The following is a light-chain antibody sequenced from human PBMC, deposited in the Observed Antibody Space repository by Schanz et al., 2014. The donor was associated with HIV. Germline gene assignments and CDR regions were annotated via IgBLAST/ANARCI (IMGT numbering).Light chain of an antibody. J-gene: IGLJ2*01. CDR3: SSHSSTTPYVI. CDR1: TSDVGGYNL. V-gene: IGLV2-14*03. CDR2: DVT. Sequence: QSALTQPASVSGSPGQSITISCTGTTSDVGGYNLLSWHQQHPGKAPKLMIYDVTLRPSGVSNRFSGSKSDTTASLTISGLQSEDEADYYCSSHSSTTPYVIFGGGTKLTVL.